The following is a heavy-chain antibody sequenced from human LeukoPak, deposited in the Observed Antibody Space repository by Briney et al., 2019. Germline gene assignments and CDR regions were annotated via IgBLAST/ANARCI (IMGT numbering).Heavy chain of an antibody. CDR3: ARAPLWFGEFDY. CDR1: GGSISSYY. V-gene: IGHV4-59*01. D-gene: IGHD3-10*01. J-gene: IGHJ4*02. CDR2: IYHSGST. Sequence: KTSETLSLTCTVSGGSISSYYWSWIRQPPGKGLEWIGYIYHSGSTNYNPSLKSRVTISVDTSKNQFSLKLSSVTAADTAVYYCARAPLWFGEFDYWGQGTLVTVSS.